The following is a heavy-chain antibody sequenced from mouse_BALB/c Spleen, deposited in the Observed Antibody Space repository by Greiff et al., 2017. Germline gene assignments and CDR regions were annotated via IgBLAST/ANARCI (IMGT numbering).Heavy chain of an antibody. Sequence: DVQLQESGPGLVKPSQSLSLTCTVTGYSITSDYAWNWIRQFPGNKLEWMGYISYSGSTSYNPSIKSRISITRDTSKNQFFLQLNSVTTEDTATYYCARDGSSLDYWGQGTTLTVSS. V-gene: IGHV3-2*02. D-gene: IGHD1-1*01. CDR2: ISYSGST. J-gene: IGHJ2*01. CDR3: ARDGSSLDY. CDR1: GYSITSDYA.